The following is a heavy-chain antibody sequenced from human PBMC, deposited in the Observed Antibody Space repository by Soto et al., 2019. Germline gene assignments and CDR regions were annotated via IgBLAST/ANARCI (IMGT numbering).Heavy chain of an antibody. J-gene: IGHJ6*02. D-gene: IGHD2-2*01. CDR3: ARDRYCSSTSCQYYYYYGMDV. Sequence: GGSLRLSCAASGFTFSSYSMNWVRQAPGKGLEWVSYISSSSSTIYYADSVKGRFTISRDNAKNSLYLQMNSLRDEDTAVYYCARDRYCSSTSCQYYYYYGMDVWGQGTTVTVSS. CDR2: ISSSSSTI. CDR1: GFTFSSYS. V-gene: IGHV3-48*02.